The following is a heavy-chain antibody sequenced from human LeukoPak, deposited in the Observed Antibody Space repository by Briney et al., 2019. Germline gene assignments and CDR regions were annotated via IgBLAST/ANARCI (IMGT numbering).Heavy chain of an antibody. V-gene: IGHV1-2*02. D-gene: IGHD5-12*01. CDR1: GYTFTGYY. CDR2: INPNSGGT. Sequence: ASVKVSCKASGYTFTGYYMHWVRQAPGQGLEWMGWINPNSGGTNYAQKFQGRVTMTRDTSISTAYLELRRLRSDDTAVYYCARDRIVATIIDYFDYWGQGTQVTVSS. J-gene: IGHJ4*02. CDR3: ARDRIVATIIDYFDY.